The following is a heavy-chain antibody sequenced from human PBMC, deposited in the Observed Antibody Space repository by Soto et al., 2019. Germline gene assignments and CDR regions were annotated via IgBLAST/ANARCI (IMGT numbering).Heavy chain of an antibody. Sequence: QVQLVQSGAEVKKPGASVKVSCKASGYTFTGYYMHWVRQAPGQGLEWMGWINPNSGGTNYAQKFQGRVTMTRDTSISTAYMELSRLRSDDTAVYYCARSQDIVVGVAATTEWFDPWGQGTLVTVAS. CDR2: INPNSGGT. CDR3: ARSQDIVVGVAATTEWFDP. CDR1: GYTFTGYY. D-gene: IGHD2-15*01. V-gene: IGHV1-2*02. J-gene: IGHJ5*02.